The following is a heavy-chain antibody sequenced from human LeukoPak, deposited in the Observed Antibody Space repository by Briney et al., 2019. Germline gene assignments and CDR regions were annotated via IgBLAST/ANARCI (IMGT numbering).Heavy chain of an antibody. D-gene: IGHD5-24*01. V-gene: IGHV1-46*01. CDR2: INPSGGST. CDR1: GYTFTGYY. J-gene: IGHJ4*02. Sequence: ASVKVSCKASGYTFTGYYLHWVRQAPGQGLEWMGIINPSGGSTSYAQKFQGRVTMTRDTSTSTVYMELSSLRSEDTAVYYCARGERWLQGEYYFDYWGQGTLVTVSS. CDR3: ARGERWLQGEYYFDY.